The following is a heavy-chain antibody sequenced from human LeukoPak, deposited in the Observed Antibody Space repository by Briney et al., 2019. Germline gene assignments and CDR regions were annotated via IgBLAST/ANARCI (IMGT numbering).Heavy chain of an antibody. D-gene: IGHD3-22*01. V-gene: IGHV4-61*01. J-gene: IGHJ4*02. CDR3: ASPSDSLVY. CDR2: ISYSGSS. Sequence: TSETLSLTCTVSGGSVSSGTYYWSWIRQPPGKGVEWIGYISYSGSSNYIPSLKSRVSISVDTSKNQFSLKLSSVTAADTAVYYCASPSDSLVYWGQGTLVTVSS. CDR1: GGSVSSGTYY.